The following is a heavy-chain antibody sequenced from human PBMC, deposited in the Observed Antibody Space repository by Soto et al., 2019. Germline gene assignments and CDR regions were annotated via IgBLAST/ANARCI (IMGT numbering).Heavy chain of an antibody. CDR1: GYSFSDFG. D-gene: IGHD5-12*01. V-gene: IGHV1-18*04. J-gene: IGHJ4*02. Sequence: QVHLVQSGGELKKPGASVKVSCKAPGYSFSDFGITWVRQAPGQGLEWRGWISGKNGNTNYAHKFQGRVTWTADTSTSTAKVEITALTSDDTGIYSGARSGYYEDSGTFENWGQGTPVTVSS. CDR2: ISGKNGNT. CDR3: ARSGYYEDSGTFEN.